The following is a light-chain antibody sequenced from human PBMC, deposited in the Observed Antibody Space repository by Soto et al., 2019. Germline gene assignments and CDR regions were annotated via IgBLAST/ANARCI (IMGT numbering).Light chain of an antibody. CDR2: AAS. Sequence: DIQLTQSPSSLSASIGDRVTITCRARQSISTYLTWCQQKPGKAPKLLIFAASTLQSGVTSRFSVSGSGTDFTLTISGLQPDDFANYYCQPSYSLPHTFAQGTKVEIK. CDR3: QPSYSLPHT. CDR1: QSISTY. V-gene: IGKV1-39*01. J-gene: IGKJ1*01.